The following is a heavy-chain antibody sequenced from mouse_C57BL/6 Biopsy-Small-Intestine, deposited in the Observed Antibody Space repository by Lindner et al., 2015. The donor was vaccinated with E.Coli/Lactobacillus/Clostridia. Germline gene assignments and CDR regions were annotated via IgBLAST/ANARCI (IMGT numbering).Heavy chain of an antibody. J-gene: IGHJ4*01. CDR1: GYAFSSSW. CDR2: IYPGDGDT. CDR3: ARRPSYYAMDY. Sequence: VQLQESGPELVKPGASVKISCKASGYAFSSSWMNWVKQRPGKGLEWIGRIYPGDGDTNYNGKFKGKATLTADKSSSTAYMQLSSLTSEDSAVYFCARRPSYYAMDYVGSRNLSHRLL. V-gene: IGHV1-82*01.